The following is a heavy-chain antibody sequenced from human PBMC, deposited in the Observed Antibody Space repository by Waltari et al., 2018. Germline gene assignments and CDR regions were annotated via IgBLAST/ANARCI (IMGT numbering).Heavy chain of an antibody. CDR3: ARWAGRAAAGTDFDY. Sequence: QVQLQQWGAGLLKPSETLSLTCAVYGGSFSGYYWSWIRQPPGKGLEWIGEINHSGSTNYNPSLKSRVTRSVDTSKNQFSLKLSSVTAADTAVYYCARWAGRAAAGTDFDYWGQGTLVTVSS. CDR1: GGSFSGYY. D-gene: IGHD6-13*01. J-gene: IGHJ4*02. V-gene: IGHV4-34*01. CDR2: INHSGST.